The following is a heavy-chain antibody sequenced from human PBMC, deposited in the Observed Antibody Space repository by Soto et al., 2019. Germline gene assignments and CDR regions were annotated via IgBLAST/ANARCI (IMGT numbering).Heavy chain of an antibody. CDR3: AGSFFGSGSFRPLAY. CDR1: GFPFCAYA. CDR2: ISASGPTT. Sequence: PGGSLRLSCAVSGFPFCAYAMSWVRQAPGKGLDWVSTISASGPTTYYADSVKGRFAISRDNSKSTVSLQMDSLRAEDTAVYYCAGSFFGSGSFRPLAYWGQGTLVTVSS. J-gene: IGHJ4*02. V-gene: IGHV3-23*01. D-gene: IGHD3-10*01.